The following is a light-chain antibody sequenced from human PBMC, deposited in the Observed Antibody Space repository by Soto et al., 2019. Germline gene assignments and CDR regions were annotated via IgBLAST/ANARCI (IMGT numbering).Light chain of an antibody. Sequence: DIPMTQSPSSLSASVGDRVTITCRASQNILTYLNWDQQIPGKAPKFLIYAAISVQDGVPSRFSGSESGTEFNLTINNLQPEDSAIYYCQQRYRAPLTFGQGPILEIK. V-gene: IGKV1-39*01. CDR2: AAI. CDR1: QNILTY. CDR3: QQRYRAPLT. J-gene: IGKJ2*01.